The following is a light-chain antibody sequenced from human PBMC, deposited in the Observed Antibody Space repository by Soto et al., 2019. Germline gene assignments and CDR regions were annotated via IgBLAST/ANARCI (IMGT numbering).Light chain of an antibody. Sequence: QPVLTQPTSVSGAPGQRVTISCTGSSSNIGAGYDVHWYQQLPGTAPKLLIYGNSNRPSGVPDRFSGSKSGTSASLAITGLQAEDEADYYCQSYDSSLSGVVFGGGTKVTVL. CDR3: QSYDSSLSGVV. V-gene: IGLV1-40*01. J-gene: IGLJ2*01. CDR1: SSNIGAGYD. CDR2: GNS.